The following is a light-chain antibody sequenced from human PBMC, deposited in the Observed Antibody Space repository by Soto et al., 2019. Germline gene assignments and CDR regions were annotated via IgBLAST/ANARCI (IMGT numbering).Light chain of an antibody. CDR1: SSNIGAGYD. V-gene: IGLV1-40*01. Sequence: QSVLTQPPSVSGAPGQRVTLSCTGSSSNIGAGYDVHWYQQLPGTAPKLLIYGNSNRPSGVPDRFSGSKSGTSASLAITGLQAEDEADYYCQSYDSSLSGLVFGTGTKVTVL. CDR3: QSYDSSLSGLV. J-gene: IGLJ1*01. CDR2: GNS.